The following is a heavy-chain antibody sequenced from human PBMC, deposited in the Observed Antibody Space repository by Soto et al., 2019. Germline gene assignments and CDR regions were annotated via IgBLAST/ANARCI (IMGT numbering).Heavy chain of an antibody. Sequence: SQTLSLTCVISGDSVSSNSAGWNWIRQSPSRGLEWLGRTYYKSKWNNDYALSVKSRITINPDTSKNQFSLKLSSVTAADTAVYYCARRGNHYYYYYGMDVWGQGTTVTVSS. CDR3: ARRGNHYYYYYGMDV. CDR1: GDSVSSNSAG. V-gene: IGHV6-1*01. J-gene: IGHJ6*02. CDR2: TYYKSKWNN. D-gene: IGHD4-4*01.